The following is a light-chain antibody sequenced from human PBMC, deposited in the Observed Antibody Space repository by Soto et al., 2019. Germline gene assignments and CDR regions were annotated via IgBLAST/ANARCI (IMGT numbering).Light chain of an antibody. CDR2: DNN. V-gene: IGLV1-51*01. CDR1: SSNIGNNY. CDR3: GTWDSSLSAVV. Sequence: QSVLTQPPSVSAAPGQKVTISCSGSSSNIGNNYVSWYQQFPGTAPKLLIYDNNKRPSGIPDRFSGYKSATSATLDITGLETGDEADYYCGTWDSSLSAVVFGGGTKLTVL. J-gene: IGLJ2*01.